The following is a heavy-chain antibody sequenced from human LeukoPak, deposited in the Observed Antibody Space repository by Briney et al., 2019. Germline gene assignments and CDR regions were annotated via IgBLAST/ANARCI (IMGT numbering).Heavy chain of an antibody. CDR1: GGSISSSNW. CDR3: ARAGATHYYYGMDV. CDR2: IYHSGST. V-gene: IGHV4-4*02. Sequence: PSETLSLTCAVSGGSISSSNWWSWVRQPPGKGLEWIGEIYHSGSTNYNPSLKSRVTISVDKSKNQFSLKLSSVTAADTAVYYCARAGATHYYYGMDVWGQGTTVTVSS. J-gene: IGHJ6*02. D-gene: IGHD5-24*01.